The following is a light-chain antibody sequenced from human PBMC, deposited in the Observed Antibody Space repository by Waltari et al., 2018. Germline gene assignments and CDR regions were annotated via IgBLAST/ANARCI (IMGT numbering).Light chain of an antibody. CDR1: QKISRY. CDR3: QQTYTTPRT. J-gene: IGKJ1*01. CDR2: DAS. Sequence: DIQMTQSPSSLPASVEYKVTITCRASQKISRYLNWYQQKPGTAPRLLIYDASRLQSGVPSRFSGSGSGTDFTLTISSLQPEDFGTYYCQQTYTTPRTFGQGTQVETK. V-gene: IGKV1-39*01.